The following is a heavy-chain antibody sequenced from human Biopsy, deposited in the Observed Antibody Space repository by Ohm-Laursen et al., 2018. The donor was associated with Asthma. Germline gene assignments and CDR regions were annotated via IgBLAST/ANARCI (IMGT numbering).Heavy chain of an antibody. V-gene: IGHV1-69*13. D-gene: IGHD2-2*01. CDR3: ARKAGSCISRTCYSLDF. CDR1: GGTFNTYV. J-gene: IGHJ4*02. CDR2: INSVFGTT. Sequence: SVKVSCKSLGGTFNTYVIGWVRQAPGQGIEWMGGINSVFGTTTYPQKFQDRVTITADDSTSAVYMELSSLRSEDTAVYYCARKAGSCISRTCYSLDFWGQGTLVTVSS.